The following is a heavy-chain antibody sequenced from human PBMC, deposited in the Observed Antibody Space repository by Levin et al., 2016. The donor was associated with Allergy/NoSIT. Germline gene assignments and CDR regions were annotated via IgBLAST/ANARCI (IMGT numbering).Heavy chain of an antibody. Sequence: SETLSLTCAVSGGSINSSSYYWGWIRQPPGKGLEWIGNIYSPGTTHYNPFLKSRVTISVDTSKNQFSLKLSSVTAADTAVYFCARRGHFDTSGFFFDYWGQGTLLTVSS. V-gene: IGHV4-39*01. CDR1: GGSINSSSYY. CDR3: ARRGHFDTSGFFFDY. J-gene: IGHJ4*02. D-gene: IGHD3-22*01. CDR2: IYSPGTT.